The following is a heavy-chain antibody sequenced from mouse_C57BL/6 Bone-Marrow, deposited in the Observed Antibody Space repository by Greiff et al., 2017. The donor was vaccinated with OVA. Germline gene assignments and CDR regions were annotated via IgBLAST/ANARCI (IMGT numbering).Heavy chain of an antibody. V-gene: IGHV1-55*01. D-gene: IGHD1-1*01. CDR3: ASGDYYGSSVDN. CDR2: IYPGSGST. J-gene: IGHJ2*01. Sequence: QVQLQQPGAELVKPGASVKMSCKASGYTFTSYWITWVKQRPGQGLEWIGDIYPGSGSTNYNEKFKSKATLTVDTSSSTAYMQLSSLTSEDSAVXYCASGDYYGSSVDNWGQGTTLSVSS. CDR1: GYTFTSYW.